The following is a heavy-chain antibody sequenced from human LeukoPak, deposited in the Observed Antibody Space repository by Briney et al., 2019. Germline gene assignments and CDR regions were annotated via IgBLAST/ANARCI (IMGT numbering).Heavy chain of an antibody. Sequence: GRSLRLSCAASGFTFSSDAMHWVRQAPGKGLEWVAVISYDGSNKYYADSVKGRFTISRDNSQNTLYLQMNSLRAEDTAVDYCARARDFSEYFDYWGQGTLVTVSS. D-gene: IGHD3-3*01. CDR1: GFTFSSDA. J-gene: IGHJ4*02. CDR2: ISYDGSNK. CDR3: ARARDFSEYFDY. V-gene: IGHV3-30*01.